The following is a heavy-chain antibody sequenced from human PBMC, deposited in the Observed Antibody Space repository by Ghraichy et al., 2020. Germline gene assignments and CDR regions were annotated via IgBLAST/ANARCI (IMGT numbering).Heavy chain of an antibody. CDR3: ARDPYDSSGYYL. CDR2: INSDGSST. CDR1: GFTFSSYW. Sequence: LSLTCAASGFTFSSYWMHWVRQAPGKGLVWVSRINSDGSSTSYADSVKGRFTISGDNAKNTLYLQMNSLRAEDTAVYYCARDPYDSSGYYLWGQGTLVTVSS. V-gene: IGHV3-74*01. J-gene: IGHJ4*02. D-gene: IGHD3-22*01.